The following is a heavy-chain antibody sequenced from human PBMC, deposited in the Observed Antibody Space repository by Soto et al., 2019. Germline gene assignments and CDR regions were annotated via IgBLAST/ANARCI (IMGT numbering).Heavy chain of an antibody. CDR3: ARDYDDYGDLDAFDI. CDR2: ISSSSSYI. V-gene: IGHV3-21*01. D-gene: IGHD4-17*01. J-gene: IGHJ3*02. Sequence: GGSLRLSCAASGFTFSSYSMNWVRQAPGKGLEWVSSISSSSSYIYYADSVKGRFTISRDNAKNSLYLQMNSLRAEDTAVYYCARDYDDYGDLDAFDIWGQGTMVTVSS. CDR1: GFTFSSYS.